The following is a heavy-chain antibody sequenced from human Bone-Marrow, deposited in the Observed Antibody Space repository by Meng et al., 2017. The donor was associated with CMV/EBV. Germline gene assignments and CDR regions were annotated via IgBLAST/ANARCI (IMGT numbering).Heavy chain of an antibody. CDR1: GFTFSSYS. CDR3: ARDRDFWTPYYRYCGADV. Sequence: GESLKISCAASGFTFSSYSMNWVRQAPGKGLEWVSSISSSGSTIYYADSVKGRFTISRDNAKNSLYLQMNSLRPEDTALYYCARDRDFWTPYYRYCGADVWGQGTAVTVSS. CDR2: ISSSGSTI. V-gene: IGHV3-48*04. J-gene: IGHJ6*02. D-gene: IGHD3/OR15-3a*01.